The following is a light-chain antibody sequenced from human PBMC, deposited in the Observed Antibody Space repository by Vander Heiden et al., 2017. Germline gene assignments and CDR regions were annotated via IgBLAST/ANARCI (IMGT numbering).Light chain of an antibody. Sequence: DIQMTQSPSTLSASVGDRVTLTCRASQSISSWLAWYQQKPGKAPKLLIYKASSLQSGVPSRFSGGGSGTEFTLTISSLQPDDFATYYCQQYNSYSPWTFGQGTKVEIK. J-gene: IGKJ1*01. V-gene: IGKV1-5*03. CDR1: QSISSW. CDR3: QQYNSYSPWT. CDR2: KAS.